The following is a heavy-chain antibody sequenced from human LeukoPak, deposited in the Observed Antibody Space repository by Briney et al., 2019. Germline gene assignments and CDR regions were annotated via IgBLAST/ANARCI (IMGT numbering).Heavy chain of an antibody. CDR1: GFTSSDYY. V-gene: IGHV3-11*01. D-gene: IGHD3-3*01. J-gene: IGHJ4*02. CDR2: ISSSGSTI. CDR3: ARRASPIFGVVIYDY. Sequence: PGGSLRLSCAASGFTSSDYYMSWIRQAPGKGLEWVSYISSSGSTIYYADSVKGRFTISRDNAKNSLYLQMNSLRAEDTAVYYCARRASPIFGVVIYDYWGQGTLVTVSS.